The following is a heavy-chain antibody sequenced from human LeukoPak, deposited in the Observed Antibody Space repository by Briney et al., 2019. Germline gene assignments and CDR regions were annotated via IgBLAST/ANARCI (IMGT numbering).Heavy chain of an antibody. V-gene: IGHV3-74*01. D-gene: IGHD5-24*01. CDR3: AKGHNYYFDY. Sequence: PGGSLRLSCAASGFTFSSYWMHWVRQAPGKGLMWVSRINSDGSSTSYADSVKGRFTISRDNAKNTLYLQMNSLRAEDTAIYYCAKGHNYYFDYWGQGALVTVSS. J-gene: IGHJ4*02. CDR1: GFTFSSYW. CDR2: INSDGSST.